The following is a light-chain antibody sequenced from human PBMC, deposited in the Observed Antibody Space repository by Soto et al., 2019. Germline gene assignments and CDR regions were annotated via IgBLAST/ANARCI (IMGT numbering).Light chain of an antibody. Sequence: QSVMTQPPSVSAAPGQKVTISCSGSSSNIGGNSVSWYQQLPGTAPKLLIYDDNKRPSGIPDRFSGSKSGTSATLGITGFQTGDEADYYCCSFALRSTLIFGGGTKLTVL. CDR2: DDN. J-gene: IGLJ2*01. CDR1: SSNIGGNS. CDR3: CSFALRSTLI. V-gene: IGLV1-51*01.